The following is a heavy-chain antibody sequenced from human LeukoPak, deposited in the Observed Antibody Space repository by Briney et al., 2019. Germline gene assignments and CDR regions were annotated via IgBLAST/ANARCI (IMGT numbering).Heavy chain of an antibody. Sequence: ASVKVSCKASGYTFTGYYMHWVRQAPGQGLEWMGWINPNSGGTNYAQKFQGRVTMTRDTSISTAYMELSRLRSDDTAVYYCARAPIIETGYSSGWSPFHYWGQGTLVTVSS. J-gene: IGHJ4*02. CDR3: ARAPIIETGYSSGWSPFHY. V-gene: IGHV1-2*02. D-gene: IGHD6-19*01. CDR1: GYTFTGYY. CDR2: INPNSGGT.